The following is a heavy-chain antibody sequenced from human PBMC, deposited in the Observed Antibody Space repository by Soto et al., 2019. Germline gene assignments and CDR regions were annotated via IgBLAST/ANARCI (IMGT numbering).Heavy chain of an antibody. CDR3: ARDMSPDEVDLFYDAYDF. V-gene: IGHV3-7*01. J-gene: IGHJ3*01. CDR2: ITQGGNVK. CDR1: GFTFSTYW. Sequence: EVQLVESGGDLVQPGGSLRLSCAAYGFTFSTYWMAWVRQAPGRGLEWVANITQGGNVKNYADYERGRFTISRDNAKKSVYLQMSSLRAEDTAVYFCARDMSPDEVDLFYDAYDFWGQGTVVTVSS.